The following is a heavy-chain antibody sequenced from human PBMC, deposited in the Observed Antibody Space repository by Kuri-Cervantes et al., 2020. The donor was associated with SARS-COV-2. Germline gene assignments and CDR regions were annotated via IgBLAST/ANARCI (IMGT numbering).Heavy chain of an antibody. V-gene: IGHV4-59*11. J-gene: IGHJ6*02. Sequence: ESLKISCAVYGGSFSGHYWSWIRQPPGKGLEWIGYIYYSGSTNYNPSLKSRVTISVDTSKNQFSLKLSSVTAADTAVYYCARGVTIFGEDVWGQGTTVTVSS. CDR2: IYYSGST. CDR3: ARGVTIFGEDV. D-gene: IGHD3-3*01. CDR1: GGSFSGHY.